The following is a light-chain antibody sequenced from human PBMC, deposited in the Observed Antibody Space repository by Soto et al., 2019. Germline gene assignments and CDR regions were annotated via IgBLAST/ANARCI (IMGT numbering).Light chain of an antibody. J-gene: IGKJ2*01. CDR3: QQYGSSLYT. Sequence: EIVMTQSPATLSLSPGDRATLSCRASQSVSSSYLAWYQQKPGQAPRLLIYGASSRATGIPDRFSGSGSGTDFTLTISRLEPEDFAVYYCQQYGSSLYTFGQGTKVDI. CDR1: QSVSSSY. CDR2: GAS. V-gene: IGKV3-20*01.